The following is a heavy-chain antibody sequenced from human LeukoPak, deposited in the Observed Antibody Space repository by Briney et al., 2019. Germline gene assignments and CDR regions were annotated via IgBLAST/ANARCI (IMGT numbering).Heavy chain of an antibody. CDR1: GFTFSSYG. J-gene: IGHJ4*02. V-gene: IGHV3-48*04. CDR2: ISSSGSSI. D-gene: IGHD5-12*01. Sequence: PGGSLRLSCAASGFTFSSYGMHWVRQAPGKGLEWVSYISSSGSSIYYADSVKGRFTISRDNAKNSLYLQMNSLRAEDTAVYYCVIGYSGSFDFDHWGQGTLVTVSS. CDR3: VIGYSGSFDFDH.